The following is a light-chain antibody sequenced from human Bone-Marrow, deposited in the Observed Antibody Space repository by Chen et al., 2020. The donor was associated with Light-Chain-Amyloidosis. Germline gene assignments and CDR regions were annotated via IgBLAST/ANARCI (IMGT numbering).Light chain of an antibody. J-gene: IGKJ4*01. Sequence: DIQMTQSPSTLSASVGDRVTITCRASQNIINTLAWYQQKPGEAPKLLIYMASTLESGVPSRFSGSGSGTEFTLTISSLQPDDFATYYRHQYYRYLTFGGGTKVEIK. CDR1: QNIINT. CDR2: MAS. CDR3: HQYYRYLT. V-gene: IGKV1-5*03.